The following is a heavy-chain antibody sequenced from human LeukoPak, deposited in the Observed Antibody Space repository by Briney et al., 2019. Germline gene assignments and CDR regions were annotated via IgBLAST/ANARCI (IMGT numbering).Heavy chain of an antibody. V-gene: IGHV1-2*02. J-gene: IGHJ5*02. Sequence: ASVKVSCKASGYTFTDYYIHWVRQAPGHGLEWLGWMNVKTGATSSAQRFPGRFTMTRDTSISTAYMELSRLRSDDTAVYYCARGRYYYGSGSYYNVSYWFDPWGQGTLVTVSS. CDR3: ARGRYYYGSGSYYNVSYWFDP. CDR1: GYTFTDYY. D-gene: IGHD3-10*01. CDR2: MNVKTGAT.